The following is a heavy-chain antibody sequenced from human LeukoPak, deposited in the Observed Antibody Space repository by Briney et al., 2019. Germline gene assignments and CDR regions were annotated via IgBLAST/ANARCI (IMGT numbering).Heavy chain of an antibody. J-gene: IGHJ4*02. CDR3: ARWRVYGSGVFDY. V-gene: IGHV4-59*12. CDR2: IYYSGST. D-gene: IGHD3-10*01. Sequence: PSETLSLTCTVSGGSISSYYWSWIRQPPGKGLEWIGYIYYSGSTNYNPSLKSRVTISVDTSKNQFSLKLSSVTAADTAVYYCARWRVYGSGVFDYWGQGTLVTVSS. CDR1: GGSISSYY.